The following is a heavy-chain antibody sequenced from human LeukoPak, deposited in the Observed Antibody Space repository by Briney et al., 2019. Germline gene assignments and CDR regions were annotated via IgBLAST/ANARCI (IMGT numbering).Heavy chain of an antibody. V-gene: IGHV3-11*06. CDR1: GFTFSDYY. CDR3: ARAVSSTLGDWFDP. CDR2: ISSSSSYI. J-gene: IGHJ5*02. Sequence: GGSLRLSCAASGFTFSDYYMSWIRQAPGKGLEWVSSISSSSSYIYYADSVKGRFTISRDNAKNSLYLQMNSLRAEDTAVYYCARAVSSTLGDWFDPWGQGTLVTVSS. D-gene: IGHD3-16*01.